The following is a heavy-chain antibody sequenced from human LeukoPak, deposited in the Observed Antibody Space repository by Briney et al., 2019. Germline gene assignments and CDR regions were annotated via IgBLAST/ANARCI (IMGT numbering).Heavy chain of an antibody. D-gene: IGHD1-26*01. CDR3: AAFGSYYASGTGGY. J-gene: IGHJ4*02. Sequence: SVKVSCKASGFTFTSSAVQWVRQARGQRLEWIGWIVVGSGNTNYAQKFQERVTITRDISTSTAYMELSSLRSEDTAVYYCAAFGSYYASGTGGYWGQGTLVTVSS. CDR2: IVVGSGNT. CDR1: GFTFTSSA. V-gene: IGHV1-58*01.